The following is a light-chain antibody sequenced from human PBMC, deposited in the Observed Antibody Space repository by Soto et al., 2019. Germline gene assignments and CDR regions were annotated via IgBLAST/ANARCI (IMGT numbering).Light chain of an antibody. CDR3: QQYGSSPLT. V-gene: IGKV3D-20*01. CDR1: QSVSSSY. CDR2: DAS. J-gene: IGKJ1*01. Sequence: EIVFTQSPGTLSLSPGERATLSFMASQSVSSSYLAWYQQKPGLAPRLLIYDASSRATGIPDRFSGSGSGTDFTLTISRLEPEDFAVYYCQQYGSSPLTFGQGTKVDIK.